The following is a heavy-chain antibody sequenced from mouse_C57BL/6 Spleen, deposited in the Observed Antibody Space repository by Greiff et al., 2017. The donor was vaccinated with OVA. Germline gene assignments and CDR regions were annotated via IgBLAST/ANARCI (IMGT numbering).Heavy chain of an antibody. Sequence: EVQLQQSVAELVRPGASVKLSCTASGFNIKNPYMHWVKQRPEQGLEWIGRIDPANGNTKYAPKFQGKATITADTASNTAYLQLSSLTSEDTAIYYCARVTTVPYFDYWGQGTTLTVSS. J-gene: IGHJ2*01. CDR1: GFNIKNPY. V-gene: IGHV14-3*01. CDR3: ARVTTVPYFDY. D-gene: IGHD1-1*01. CDR2: IDPANGNT.